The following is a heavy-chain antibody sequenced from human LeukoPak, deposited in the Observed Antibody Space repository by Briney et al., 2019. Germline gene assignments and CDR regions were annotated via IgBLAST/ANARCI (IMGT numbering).Heavy chain of an antibody. Sequence: SETLSLTCAVYGGSFSGYYWSWIRQPPGKGLEWIGEINHNGSTNYNPSLKSRVTISVDTSKNQFSLKLSSMTAADTAVYYCAGYCGGDCYPLYRIDYWGQGTLVTVSS. J-gene: IGHJ4*02. CDR3: AGYCGGDCYPLYRIDY. CDR1: GGSFSGYY. D-gene: IGHD2-21*01. CDR2: INHNGST. V-gene: IGHV4-34*01.